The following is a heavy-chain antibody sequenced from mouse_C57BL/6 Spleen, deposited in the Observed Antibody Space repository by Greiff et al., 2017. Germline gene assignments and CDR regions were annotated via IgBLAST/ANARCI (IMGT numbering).Heavy chain of an antibody. CDR1: GYTFTGYW. D-gene: IGHD2-10*02. CDR3: AKGGYGNYAWFAY. V-gene: IGHV1-9*01. J-gene: IGHJ3*01. Sequence: VMLVESGAELMKPGASVKLSCKATGYTFTGYWIEWVKQRPGHGLEWIGEILPGSGSTNYNEKFKGKATFTADTSSNTAYMQLSCLTTEDPAIYYCAKGGYGNYAWFAYWGQGTLVTVSA. CDR2: ILPGSGST.